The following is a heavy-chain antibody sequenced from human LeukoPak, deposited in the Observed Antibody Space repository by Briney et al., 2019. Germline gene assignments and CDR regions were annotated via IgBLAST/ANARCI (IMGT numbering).Heavy chain of an antibody. CDR2: IYYSGST. Sequence: SETLSLTCTVSGGSISSSSYYWGWIRQPPGKGLEWIGSIYYSGSTYYNPSLKSRVTISVDTSKNQFSLKLSSVTAADTAVYYCAREGGYSYGLKKFDYWGQGTLVTVSS. CDR1: GGSISSSSYY. CDR3: AREGGYSYGLKKFDY. V-gene: IGHV4-39*07. J-gene: IGHJ4*02. D-gene: IGHD5-18*01.